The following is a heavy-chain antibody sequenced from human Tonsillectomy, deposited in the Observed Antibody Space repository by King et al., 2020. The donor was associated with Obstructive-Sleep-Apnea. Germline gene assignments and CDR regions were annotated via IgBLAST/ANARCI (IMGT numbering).Heavy chain of an antibody. CDR3: AHISDRVTNYSEEITTFDI. CDR1: GFSLNTSGVG. J-gene: IGHJ3*02. V-gene: IGHV2-5*02. D-gene: IGHD2-15*01. Sequence: TLKESGPTLVKPTQTLTLTCTFSGFSLNTSGVGVGWIRQPPGKALEWLALIYWDDEKHYSPSLESRLTFTKDTSKNQVVLIMTNMDPVDTATHYCAHISDRVTNYSEEITTFDIWGQGTMVTVSS. CDR2: IYWDDEK.